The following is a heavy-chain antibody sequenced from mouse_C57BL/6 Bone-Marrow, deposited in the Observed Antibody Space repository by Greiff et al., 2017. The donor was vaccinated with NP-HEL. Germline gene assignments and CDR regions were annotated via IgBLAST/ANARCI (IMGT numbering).Heavy chain of an antibody. Sequence: QVTLKECGPGILQSSQTLSLTCSFSGFSLSTSGMGVSWIRQPSGKGLEWLAHIYWDDDKRYNPSLKSRLTISKDTSRNQVFLKITSVDTADTATYYFAGNYDYDGYAMDYWGQGTSVTVSS. CDR1: GFSLSTSGMG. V-gene: IGHV8-12*01. D-gene: IGHD2-4*01. J-gene: IGHJ4*01. CDR2: IYWDDDK. CDR3: AGNYDYDGYAMDY.